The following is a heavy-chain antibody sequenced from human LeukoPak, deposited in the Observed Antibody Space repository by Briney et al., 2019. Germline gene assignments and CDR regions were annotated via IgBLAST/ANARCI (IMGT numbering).Heavy chain of an antibody. J-gene: IGHJ4*02. V-gene: IGHV3-30*18. Sequence: GRSLRLSCAASGFTFSSYGMHWVRQAPGKGLEWVAVMSYDGSNKYYADSVKGRFTISRDNSKNTLYPQMNSLRAEDTAVYYCAKDRDSYTDYWGQGTLVTVSS. CDR1: GFTFSSYG. D-gene: IGHD2-2*02. CDR3: AKDRDSYTDY. CDR2: MSYDGSNK.